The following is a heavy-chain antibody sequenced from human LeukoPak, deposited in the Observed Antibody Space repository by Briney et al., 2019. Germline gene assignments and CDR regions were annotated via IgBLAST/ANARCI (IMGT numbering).Heavy chain of an antibody. J-gene: IGHJ4*02. V-gene: IGHV3-53*01. Sequence: GGSLRLSCAASGFTVSSNYMSWVRQAPGKGLDWVSVIYSGGSTYYADSVKGRFTISRDNSKNTLYLQMNSLRAEDTAVYYCARVGSVVAAHFDYWGQGTLVTVSS. CDR2: IYSGGST. CDR1: GFTVSSNY. CDR3: ARVGSVVAAHFDY. D-gene: IGHD2-15*01.